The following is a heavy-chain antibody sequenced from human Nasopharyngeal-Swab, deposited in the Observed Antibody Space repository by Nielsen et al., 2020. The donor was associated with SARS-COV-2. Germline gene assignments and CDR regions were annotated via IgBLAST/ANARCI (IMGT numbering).Heavy chain of an antibody. Sequence: SETLSLTCSVSGGSISSSSYYWGWIRQPPGKGLEWIGSIYYSGSTYYNPSLKSRVTISVDTSKNQFSLKLSSVTAADTAVYYCARGPDTAMVFFDYWGQGTLVTVSS. V-gene: IGHV4-39*07. CDR2: IYYSGST. J-gene: IGHJ4*02. CDR3: ARGPDTAMVFFDY. D-gene: IGHD5-18*01. CDR1: GGSISSSSYY.